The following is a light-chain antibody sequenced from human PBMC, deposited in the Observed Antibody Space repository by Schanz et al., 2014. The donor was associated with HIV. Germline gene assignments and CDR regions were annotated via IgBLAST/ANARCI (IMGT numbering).Light chain of an antibody. Sequence: IQLTQSPSSLSASVGDRVNLTCRASQGIRSYLAWYQQKPGKAPKLLIYGASTLQTGVPSRFSGSGSGTNFSLTISSLQPEDVATYYCQKYNSAPWTFGQGTKVDI. V-gene: IGKV1-9*01. J-gene: IGKJ1*01. CDR2: GAS. CDR1: QGIRSY. CDR3: QKYNSAPWT.